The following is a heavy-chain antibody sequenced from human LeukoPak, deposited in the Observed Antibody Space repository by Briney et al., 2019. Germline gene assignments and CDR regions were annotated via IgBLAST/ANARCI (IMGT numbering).Heavy chain of an antibody. Sequence: GGSLRLSCAASGFTFSSYWMSWVRQAPGKGLEWVANIKQDGSEKYYVDSVKGRFTISRDNAKTSLYLQMNSLRAEDTAVYYCARDQPGIAAAAPGGFDYWGQGTLVTASS. CDR2: IKQDGSEK. J-gene: IGHJ4*02. D-gene: IGHD6-13*01. CDR1: GFTFSSYW. V-gene: IGHV3-7*03. CDR3: ARDQPGIAAAAPGGFDY.